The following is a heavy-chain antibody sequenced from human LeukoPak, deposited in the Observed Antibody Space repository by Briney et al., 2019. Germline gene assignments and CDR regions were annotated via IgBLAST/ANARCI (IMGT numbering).Heavy chain of an antibody. CDR2: ISSSSSYI. V-gene: IGHV3-21*01. J-gene: IGHJ6*03. D-gene: IGHD2-2*01. CDR1: GFTFSSYS. Sequence: GGSLRLSCAASGFTFSSYSMNWVRQAPGKGLEWVSSISSSSSYIYYADSVKGRFTISRDNAKNSLYLQMNSLRAEDTAVYYCARAPAYCSSTSCYWNYYYYYMDVWGKGTTVTVSS. CDR3: ARAPAYCSSTSCYWNYYYYYMDV.